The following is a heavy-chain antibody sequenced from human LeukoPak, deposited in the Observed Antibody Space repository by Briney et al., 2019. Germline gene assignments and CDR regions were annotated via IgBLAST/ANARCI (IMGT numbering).Heavy chain of an antibody. Sequence: GGSLRLSCAASGFTFSIYGMNWVRQTPVKGLEWVSYISGSGGAINYADSVKGRFTISRDNARNSLYLQMSSLRSEDTAVYYCARGGAARPDYWGQGTLVTVSS. J-gene: IGHJ4*02. CDR1: GFTFSIYG. CDR3: ARGGAARPDY. D-gene: IGHD6-6*01. V-gene: IGHV3-48*01. CDR2: ISGSGGAI.